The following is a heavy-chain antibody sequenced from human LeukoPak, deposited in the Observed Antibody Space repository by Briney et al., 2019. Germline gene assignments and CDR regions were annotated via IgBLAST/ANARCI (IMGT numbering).Heavy chain of an antibody. J-gene: IGHJ5*02. Sequence: SETLSLTCTVSGGSISSSSYYWGWIRQPPGKGLEWIGYIYYSGSTNYNPSLKSRVTISVDTSKNQFSLKLSSVTAADTAVYYCARWVPAAIGWFDPWGQGTLVTVSS. CDR2: IYYSGST. CDR3: ARWVPAAIGWFDP. V-gene: IGHV4-61*05. CDR1: GGSISSSSYY. D-gene: IGHD2-2*02.